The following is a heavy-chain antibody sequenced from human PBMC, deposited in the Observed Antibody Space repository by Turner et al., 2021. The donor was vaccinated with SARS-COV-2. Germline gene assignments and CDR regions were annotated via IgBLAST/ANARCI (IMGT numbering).Heavy chain of an antibody. CDR1: GFTFSNYA. D-gene: IGHD2-2*01. Sequence: QVQLVASGGGVVQPGRSLRLSCAASGFTFSNYAMHWVRQAPVKVLEWVVFISYDGSYKYYADSVKGRFTISRDNSKNTLYLQMNSLRAEDTAVYYCARDREDCSSSSCYEAYWGQGTLVTVSS. CDR3: ARDREDCSSSSCYEAY. V-gene: IGHV3-30-3*01. J-gene: IGHJ4*02. CDR2: ISYDGSYK.